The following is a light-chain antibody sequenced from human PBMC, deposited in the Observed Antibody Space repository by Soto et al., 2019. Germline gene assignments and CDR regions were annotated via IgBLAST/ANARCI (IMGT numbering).Light chain of an antibody. V-gene: IGKV3-20*01. Sequence: EIVLTQSPGTLSVSPGERATLSCRASQSVSTKLAWYQQRPGQAPRLLIFGASTRATGIPDRFSGSGSGTDFTLTISRLEPEDFAVYYCQQYGSSGTFGQGTKVDIK. CDR1: QSVSTK. CDR2: GAS. J-gene: IGKJ1*01. CDR3: QQYGSSGT.